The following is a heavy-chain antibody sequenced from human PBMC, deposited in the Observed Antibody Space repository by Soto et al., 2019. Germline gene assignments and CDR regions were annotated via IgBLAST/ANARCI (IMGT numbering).Heavy chain of an antibody. D-gene: IGHD2-15*01. CDR2: ISGTGGTT. Sequence: GGSLRLSCAASGFTFSSYAMSWVRQAPGKGLEWVSAISGTGGTTYYADKVKGRFTISRDNSKKSLYLQMNSLRAEDTAVYYCAKSGAPSDIVVVVAATGFDYWGQGTLVTVSS. CDR3: AKSGAPSDIVVVVAATGFDY. J-gene: IGHJ4*02. CDR1: GFTFSSYA. V-gene: IGHV3-23*01.